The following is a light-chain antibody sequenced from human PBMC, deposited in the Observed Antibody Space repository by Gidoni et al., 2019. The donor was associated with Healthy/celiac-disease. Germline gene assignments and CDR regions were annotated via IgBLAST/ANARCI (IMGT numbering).Light chain of an antibody. V-gene: IGKV3-11*01. Sequence: EIVLTQSPATLSLSTGERATLSCRASQSVSSYLAWYQQKPGQAPSLLIYDASNRATGIPARFSGSGSGTAFTLTIISLEPEDFAVYYCQLEFTFGPGTKVDIK. J-gene: IGKJ3*01. CDR1: QSVSSY. CDR3: QLEFT. CDR2: DAS.